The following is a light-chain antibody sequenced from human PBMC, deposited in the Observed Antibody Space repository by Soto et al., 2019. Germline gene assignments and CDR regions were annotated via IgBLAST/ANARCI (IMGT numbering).Light chain of an antibody. V-gene: IGKV1-5*03. CDR2: KAP. CDR1: QSSSSW. CDR3: QQYNSYRS. Sequence: DIQMTQSPSTLSSSVGDRVTITCRASQSSSSWLAWYQQKPGKAPKLLIYKAPSLESGVPSRVRGSGSGTEFTLTISSLQPDDFATYYCQQYNSYRSFGQGTKVEIK. J-gene: IGKJ1*01.